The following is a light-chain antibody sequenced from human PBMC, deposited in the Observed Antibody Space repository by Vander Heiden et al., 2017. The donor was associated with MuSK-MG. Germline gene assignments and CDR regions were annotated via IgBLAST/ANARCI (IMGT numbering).Light chain of an antibody. CDR1: QSISDW. J-gene: IGKJ2*01. CDR3: QQDNSYST. CDR2: KAS. V-gene: IGKV1-5*03. Sequence: DIQMTQSPSTLSASVGDRVTITCRASQSISDWLAWYQQKPGKAPKLLIYKASSLESGVPSRFSGSGSGTEFTLTIISLQPDDFATYYCQQDNSYSTFGQGTKVEIK.